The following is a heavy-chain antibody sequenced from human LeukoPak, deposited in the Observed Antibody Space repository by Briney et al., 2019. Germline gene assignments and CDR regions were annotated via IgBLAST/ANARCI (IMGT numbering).Heavy chain of an antibody. J-gene: IGHJ4*02. V-gene: IGHV3-64*01. Sequence: PGVSLRLSCAASGFSISSYALHWVRQAPGKGLQYVSGISNGGSIDYANSVKGRFTISRDNSKNTLYLQMGSLRPEDMAVYYCARDFSYGSGFDYWGQGILVAVFS. D-gene: IGHD5-18*01. CDR1: GFSISSYA. CDR2: ISNGGSI. CDR3: ARDFSYGSGFDY.